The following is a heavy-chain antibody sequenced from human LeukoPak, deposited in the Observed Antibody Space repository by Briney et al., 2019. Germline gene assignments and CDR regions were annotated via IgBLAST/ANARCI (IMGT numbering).Heavy chain of an antibody. Sequence: SETLSLTCTVSGGSISSYYWSWIRQPPGKGLEWIGYIYYSGSTNYNPSLKSRVTISVDTSKNQFSLKLSSVTAADTAVYYCAVGYYYDSSRPEAFDIWGQGTMVTVSS. J-gene: IGHJ3*02. D-gene: IGHD3-22*01. CDR2: IYYSGST. CDR3: AVGYYYDSSRPEAFDI. CDR1: GGSISSYY. V-gene: IGHV4-59*08.